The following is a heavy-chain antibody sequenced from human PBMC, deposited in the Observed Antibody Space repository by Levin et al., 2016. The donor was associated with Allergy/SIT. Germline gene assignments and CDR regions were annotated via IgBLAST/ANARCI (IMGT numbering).Heavy chain of an antibody. D-gene: IGHD2-15*01. V-gene: IGHV3-66*01. CDR3: ARVGCSGGSCYSQYFQQ. Sequence: GESLKISCAASGFSVSTNYMSWVRQAPGKGLEWVSIIYANERTEYADSVKGRFTISRDSSRNTLWLQMNSLSADDTAVYYCARVGCSGGSCYSQYFQQWGHGTLVTVSS. CDR2: IYANERT. CDR1: GFSVSTNY. J-gene: IGHJ1*01.